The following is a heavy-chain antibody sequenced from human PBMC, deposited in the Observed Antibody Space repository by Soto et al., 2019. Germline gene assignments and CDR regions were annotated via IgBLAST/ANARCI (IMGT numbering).Heavy chain of an antibody. CDR3: ARAGKYQLPGNYYGMDV. CDR2: IYYSGST. D-gene: IGHD2-2*01. Sequence: QVQLQESGPGLVKPSQTLSLPCNVSGGSISSGGYYWSWIRQHPGKGLEWIGYIYYSGSTSYNPSLKSRVTISVDTSKNQFSLKLSSVTAADTAVYYCARAGKYQLPGNYYGMDVWGQGTTVTVSS. V-gene: IGHV4-31*03. CDR1: GGSISSGGYY. J-gene: IGHJ6*02.